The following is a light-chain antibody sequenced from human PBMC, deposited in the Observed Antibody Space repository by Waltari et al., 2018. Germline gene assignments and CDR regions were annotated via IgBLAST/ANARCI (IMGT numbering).Light chain of an antibody. V-gene: IGLV4-69*01. Sequence: QLVLTQSPSASASLGASVKLTCTLSSGHSSNIIAWLQQRPERGPRYLMKVNSDGSHYKGDDIPDRFSGSSSGAERYLTISGLQSEDEADYYCETGGHGTWVFGGGTKLTVL. CDR3: ETGGHGTWV. CDR2: VNSDGSH. CDR1: SGHSSNI. J-gene: IGLJ3*02.